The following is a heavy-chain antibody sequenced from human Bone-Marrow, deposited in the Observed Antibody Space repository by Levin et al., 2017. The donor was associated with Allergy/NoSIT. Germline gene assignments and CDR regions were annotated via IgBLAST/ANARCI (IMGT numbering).Heavy chain of an antibody. J-gene: IGHJ3*02. V-gene: IGHV4-38-2*01. CDR1: GYSISSGCY. D-gene: IGHD2-21*02. CDR2: ISHSGST. Sequence: ESLKISCAVSGYSISSGCYWGWIRQPPEKGLEWIASISHSGSTFYSPSLKSRVTISLDTSKNQFSLELSSVTAADTAVFYCATCGDDCIDVFGIWGQGTMVTVSS. CDR3: ATCGDDCIDVFGI.